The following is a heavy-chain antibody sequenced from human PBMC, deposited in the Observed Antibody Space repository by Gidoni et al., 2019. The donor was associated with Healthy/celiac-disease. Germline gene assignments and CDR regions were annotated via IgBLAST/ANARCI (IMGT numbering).Heavy chain of an antibody. CDR3: AKSGQWLVDWFDP. J-gene: IGHJ5*02. CDR1: GFTVSSYA. V-gene: IGHV3-23*01. CDR2: ISGSGGST. D-gene: IGHD6-19*01. Sequence: VQLLESGGGVVQPGGSLRLSCAAYGFTVSSYAMSGVRQAPGKGLEWFSAISGSGGSTYYAVSVKGRFTISRDNSKNTLYLQMNSLRAEDTAVYYCAKSGQWLVDWFDPWGQGPLVTVSS.